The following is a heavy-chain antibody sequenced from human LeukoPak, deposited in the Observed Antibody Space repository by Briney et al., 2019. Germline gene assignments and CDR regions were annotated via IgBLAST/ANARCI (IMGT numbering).Heavy chain of an antibody. J-gene: IGHJ3*02. V-gene: IGHV1-69*06. CDR1: GGTFSSYA. D-gene: IGHD6-13*01. Sequence: SVKVSCKASGGTFSSYAISWVRQAPGQGLEWMGGIIPIFGTANYAQKFQGRVTITAGKSTSTAYMELSSLRSEDTAVYYCARGELGYSSSWTSSAFDIWGQGTMVTVSS. CDR2: IIPIFGTA. CDR3: ARGELGYSSSWTSSAFDI.